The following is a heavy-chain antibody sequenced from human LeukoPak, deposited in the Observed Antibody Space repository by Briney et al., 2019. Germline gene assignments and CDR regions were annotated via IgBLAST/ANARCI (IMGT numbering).Heavy chain of an antibody. CDR1: GFTFSSYW. J-gene: IGHJ4*02. D-gene: IGHD3-9*01. CDR3: ARVDYIDEGFGC. CDR2: IKQDGSAR. Sequence: GGSLRLSCAASGFTFSSYWMTWVRQAPGKGLEWVANIKQDGSARHYGDPVKGRFTISRDNAKNSLYLQMNSLRAGDTAVYYCARVDYIDEGFGCWGQGTLVTVSS. V-gene: IGHV3-7*01.